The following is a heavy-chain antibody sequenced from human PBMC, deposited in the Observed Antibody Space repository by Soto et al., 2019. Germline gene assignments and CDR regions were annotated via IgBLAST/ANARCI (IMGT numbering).Heavy chain of an antibody. V-gene: IGHV2-70*01. CDR3: ARMILGYCSSISCYHFDY. J-gene: IGHJ4*02. CDR1: GFSLSTSGMC. D-gene: IGHD2-2*01. CDR2: IDWDDDK. Sequence: SGPTLVNPTQTLTLTCSFSGFSLSTSGMCVSWIRQPPGKALEWLALIDWDDDKYYSKSLKTRLTISKDTSKNQVVLTMTNMDHVDTATYYCARMILGYCSSISCYHFDYWGQGTLVTVSS.